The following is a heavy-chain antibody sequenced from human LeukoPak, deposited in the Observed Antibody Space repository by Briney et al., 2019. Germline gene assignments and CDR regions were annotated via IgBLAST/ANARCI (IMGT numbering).Heavy chain of an antibody. J-gene: IGHJ4*02. D-gene: IGHD1-1*01. V-gene: IGHV3-23*01. CDR2: ISGGGANT. Sequence: QPGGSLRLSCAASGFSFSNPGMSWVRQAPAKGLEWVAGISGGGANTHYADSVKGRFTISRDNSKNTLFLQMNSLRDEDTAIYYCSKWNGYGDYWGQGTLVTVSS. CDR3: SKWNGYGDY. CDR1: GFSFSNPG.